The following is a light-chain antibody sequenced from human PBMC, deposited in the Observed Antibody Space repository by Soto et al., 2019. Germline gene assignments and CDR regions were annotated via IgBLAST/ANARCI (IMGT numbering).Light chain of an antibody. Sequence: QSVLTQPPSASGTPGQRVTISCSGGTSNVGSRTVNWYQHLPPTAPKLLIHRNNQRPSGVSDRFSGSKSDTSASLAISGLQAEDEADYSCAAWDDSLRTFVFGGGTQLTVL. CDR1: TSNVGSRT. CDR2: RNN. J-gene: IGLJ2*01. CDR3: AAWDDSLRTFV. V-gene: IGLV1-44*01.